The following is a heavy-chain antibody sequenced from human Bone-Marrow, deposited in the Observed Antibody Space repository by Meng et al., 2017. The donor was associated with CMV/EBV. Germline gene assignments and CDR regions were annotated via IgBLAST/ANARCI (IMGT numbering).Heavy chain of an antibody. CDR2: IGTAGDT. CDR1: GFTFSSYS. CDR3: ARDRIVGAGGYYGMDV. J-gene: IGHJ6*02. Sequence: GGSLRLSCAASGFTFSSYSMNWVRQAPGKGLEWVSVIGTAGDTYYPGSVKGRFTISRENAKNSLYLQMNSLRAGDTAVYYCARDRIVGAGGYYGMDVWGQGTTVTVSS. V-gene: IGHV3-13*01. D-gene: IGHD1-26*01.